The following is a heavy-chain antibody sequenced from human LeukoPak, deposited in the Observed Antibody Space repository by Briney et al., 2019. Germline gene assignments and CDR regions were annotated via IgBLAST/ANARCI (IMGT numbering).Heavy chain of an antibody. CDR2: INQGGTEK. J-gene: IGHJ4*02. Sequence: GGSLRLFCAASGFTLSTFWMSWVRQAPGKGLEWVANINQGGTEKYYVDSMKGRFTVSRDNAKNSLYLQMDSLRAEDTAVYYCAISGTFDSDYWGQGTLVTVSS. CDR3: AISGTFDSDY. V-gene: IGHV3-7*01. D-gene: IGHD1-1*01. CDR1: GFTLSTFW.